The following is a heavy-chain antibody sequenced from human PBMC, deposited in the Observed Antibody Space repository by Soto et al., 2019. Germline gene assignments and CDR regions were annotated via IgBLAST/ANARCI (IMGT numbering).Heavy chain of an antibody. CDR1: GGSISSYY. CDR3: ARDRVYSSGSYYYHYGMDV. D-gene: IGHD3-22*01. V-gene: IGHV4-4*07. J-gene: IGHJ6*02. Sequence: SETLSLTCTVSGGSISSYYWSWIRQPAGKGLEWIGRIYTSGSTNYNPSLKSRVTMSVDTSKNQFSLKLSSVTAADTAVYYCARDRVYSSGSYYYHYGMDVWGQGTTVTVSS. CDR2: IYTSGST.